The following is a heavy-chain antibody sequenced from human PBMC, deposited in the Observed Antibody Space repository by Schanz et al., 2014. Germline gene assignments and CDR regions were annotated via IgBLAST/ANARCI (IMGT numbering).Heavy chain of an antibody. Sequence: QVQLQESGPGLVKPSQTLSLTCTVSGGSISSGSYYWSWIRQPAGKGLEWIGRIYSTGSTNYNPSHKSRVTISKDTSKNQFSLKLTSVTAADTAVYYCARDMVENWFDSWGQGTLVTVSS. V-gene: IGHV4-61*02. D-gene: IGHD3-10*01. CDR1: GGSISSGSYY. CDR2: IYSTGST. CDR3: ARDMVENWFDS. J-gene: IGHJ5*01.